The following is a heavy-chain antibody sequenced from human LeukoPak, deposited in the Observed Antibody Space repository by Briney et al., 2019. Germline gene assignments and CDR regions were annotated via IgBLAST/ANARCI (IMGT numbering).Heavy chain of an antibody. CDR1: GFTFDDYA. Sequence: GGSLRLSCAASGFTFDDYAMHWVRQAPGKGLEWVSGISWNSGSIGYADSVKGRFTISRDNAKNSLYLQMNSLRAEDTALYYCAKDIAGVTGRVSYYYYGMDVWGQGTTVTVSS. D-gene: IGHD4-23*01. CDR3: AKDIAGVTGRVSYYYYGMDV. J-gene: IGHJ6*02. CDR2: ISWNSGSI. V-gene: IGHV3-9*01.